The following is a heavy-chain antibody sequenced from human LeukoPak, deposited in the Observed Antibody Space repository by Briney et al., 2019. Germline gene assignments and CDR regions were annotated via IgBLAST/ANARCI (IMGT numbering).Heavy chain of an antibody. CDR3: AKYSSGWIGYYGMDV. V-gene: IGHV3-66*01. CDR1: GFTVSSNY. D-gene: IGHD6-19*01. Sequence: GGSLRLSCAASGFTVSSNYMSWVRQAPGKGLEWVSVIYSGGSTYYADSVKGRFTISRDNSKNTLYLQMNSLRAEDTAVCYCAKYSSGWIGYYGMDVWGQGTTVTVSS. J-gene: IGHJ6*02. CDR2: IYSGGST.